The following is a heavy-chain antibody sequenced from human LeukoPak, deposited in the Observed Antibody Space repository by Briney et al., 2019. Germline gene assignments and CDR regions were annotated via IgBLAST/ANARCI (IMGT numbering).Heavy chain of an antibody. CDR3: ARLYALGYCSSTSCYASVYWFDP. D-gene: IGHD2-2*01. CDR2: IYPGDSDT. J-gene: IGHJ5*02. CDR1: GYSFTSYW. V-gene: IGHV5-51*01. Sequence: GESLKISCKGSGYSFTSYWLGWVRQMPGKGLEWMGIIYPGDSDTRYSPSFQGQVTISADKSISTAYLQWSSLKASDTAMYYCARLYALGYCSSTSCYASVYWFDPWAREPWSPSPQ.